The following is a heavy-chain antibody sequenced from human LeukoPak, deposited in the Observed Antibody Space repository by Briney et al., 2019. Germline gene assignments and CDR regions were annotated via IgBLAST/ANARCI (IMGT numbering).Heavy chain of an antibody. Sequence: GGSLRLSCAASGFTFSSYGMHWVRQAPGKGLEWVAVISYDGSNKYYADSVKGRFTISRDNSKNTLYLQMNSLRAEDTAVYYCAKERRGARAVADYWGQGTLVTVSS. CDR1: GFTFSSYG. CDR3: AKERRGARAVADY. V-gene: IGHV3-30*18. J-gene: IGHJ4*02. D-gene: IGHD6-19*01. CDR2: ISYDGSNK.